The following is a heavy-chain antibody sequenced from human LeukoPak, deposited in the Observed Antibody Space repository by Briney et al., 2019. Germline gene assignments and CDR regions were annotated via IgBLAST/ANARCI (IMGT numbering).Heavy chain of an antibody. D-gene: IGHD3-3*01. CDR1: GYTFTGYY. J-gene: IGHJ5*02. CDR2: INPNSGGT. V-gene: IGHV1-2*06. Sequence: GASVKVSCKASGYTFTGYYMHWVRQAPGQGLEWMGRINPNSGGTNYAQKFQGRVTMTRDTSISTAYMELSRLRSDDTAVYYCARDPDFWSGYHWFDPWGQGTLVTVSS. CDR3: ARDPDFWSGYHWFDP.